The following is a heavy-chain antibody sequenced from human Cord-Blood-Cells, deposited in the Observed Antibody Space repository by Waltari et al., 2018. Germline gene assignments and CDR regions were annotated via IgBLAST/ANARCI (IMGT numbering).Heavy chain of an antibody. CDR2: IYDSGGT. D-gene: IGHD1-26*01. J-gene: IGHJ3*02. V-gene: IGHV4-38-2*01. CDR3: ARGGGDTKDAFDI. Sequence: QVQLQESGPGLVKPSETLSLTCAASGYSISSGYYWGWFRQPPGKGLEWIGSIYDSGGTYYNPSLKGRVTNSVDTSKNQFPRKLSPVTAADTAVYYGARGGGDTKDAFDIWGQGTRVTVSS. CDR1: GYSISSGYY.